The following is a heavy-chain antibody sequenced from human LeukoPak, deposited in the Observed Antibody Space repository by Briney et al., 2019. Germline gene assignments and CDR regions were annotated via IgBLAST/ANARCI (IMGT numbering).Heavy chain of an antibody. D-gene: IGHD6-13*01. Sequence: PGRSLRLSCAASGFDFSEHEMDWVRQAPGRGHEWLARIRNKNHGYTTEYAASVKGRFTLSRDDSSSSLRLQMNSLNTDDTAVYFCVRPSQGYFQNWGQGTLVTVSS. CDR1: GFDFSEHE. J-gene: IGHJ1*01. CDR2: IRNKNHGYTT. CDR3: VRPSQGYFQN. V-gene: IGHV3-72*01.